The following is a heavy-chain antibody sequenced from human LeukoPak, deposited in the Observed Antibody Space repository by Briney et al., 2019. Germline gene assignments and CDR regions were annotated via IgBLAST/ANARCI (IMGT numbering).Heavy chain of an antibody. CDR3: ARLGGLLCDSSGPLDY. V-gene: IGHV5-51*01. CDR1: GYSFTSYW. Sequence: GESLKISCKCSGYSFTSYWIGWVRQLPGKGLEWMGIIYTGDSENRYSPSFQGQVTISANKSISTAYLQWSSLKASDTAMYYCARLGGLLCDSSGPLDYWGQGTLVTVSS. D-gene: IGHD3-22*01. J-gene: IGHJ4*02. CDR2: IYTGDSEN.